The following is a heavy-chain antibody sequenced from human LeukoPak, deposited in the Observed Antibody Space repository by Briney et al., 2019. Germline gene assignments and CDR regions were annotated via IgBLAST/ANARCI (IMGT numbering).Heavy chain of an antibody. J-gene: IGHJ6*03. Sequence: SETLSLTCTVSGGSISSGSYYWSWIRQPAGKGLEWIGRISTSGSTNYNPSLKSRVTISVDTSKSQFSLRLSSVTAADTAVYYCARLRVGGNYYYYYYMDVWGKGTTVTVSS. CDR1: GGSISSGSYY. V-gene: IGHV4-61*02. CDR2: ISTSGST. D-gene: IGHD3-16*01. CDR3: ARLRVGGNYYYYYYMDV.